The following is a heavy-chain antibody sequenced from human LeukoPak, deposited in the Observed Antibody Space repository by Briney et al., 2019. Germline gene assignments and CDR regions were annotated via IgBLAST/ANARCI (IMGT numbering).Heavy chain of an antibody. CDR2: SYSDSNT. Sequence: GGSLRLSCTASGFTVSNNYMSWVRQAPGKGLEWVSISYSDSNTNYADSVKGRFTISRDTSQNTLSLQMNSLIAEDTAVYYCVRKNRDFNAAFDIWGQGTVVTVSS. CDR3: VRKNRDFNAAFDI. D-gene: IGHD1-14*01. CDR1: GFTVSNNY. V-gene: IGHV3-53*01. J-gene: IGHJ3*02.